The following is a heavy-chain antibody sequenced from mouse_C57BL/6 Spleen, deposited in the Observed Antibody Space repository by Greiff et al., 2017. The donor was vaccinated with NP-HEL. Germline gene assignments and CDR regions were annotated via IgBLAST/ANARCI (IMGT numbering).Heavy chain of an antibody. CDR2: IDPSDSET. CDR3: ARSYDYDPFAY. CDR1: GYTFTSYW. D-gene: IGHD2-4*01. J-gene: IGHJ3*01. V-gene: IGHV1-52*01. Sequence: QVQLQQPGAELVRPGSSVKLSCKASGYTFTSYWMHWVKQRPIQGLEWIGNIDPSDSETHYNQKFKDKATLTVYKSSSTAYMQLSSLTSEDSAVYYCARSYDYDPFAYWGQGTLVTVSA.